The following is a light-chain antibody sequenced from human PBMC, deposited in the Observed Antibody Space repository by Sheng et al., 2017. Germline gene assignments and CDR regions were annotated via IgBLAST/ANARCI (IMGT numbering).Light chain of an antibody. CDR1: SSDVGGFTY. CDR2: DVS. V-gene: IGLV2-14*03. Sequence: QSALTQPASVSGSPGQSITISCTGTSSDVGGFTYVSWYQQYPGKAPKLMIYDVSYRPSGVSDRFSGSKSGNTASLTVSGLQAEDEADYYCCSYASSNSYVFGTGTKVTVL. CDR3: CSYASSNSYV. J-gene: IGLJ1*01.